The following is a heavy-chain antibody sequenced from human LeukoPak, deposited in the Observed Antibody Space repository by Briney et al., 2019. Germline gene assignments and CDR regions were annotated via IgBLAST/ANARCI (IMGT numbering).Heavy chain of an antibody. CDR3: ASHTRRPLGYCSGGSCYSFDY. V-gene: IGHV4-39*01. CDR2: IYYSGST. J-gene: IGHJ4*02. Sequence: PSETLSLTCTVSGGSISSSSYYWGWIRQPPGKGLEWIGSIYYSGSTYYNPSLKSRVTISVDTSKNQFSPKLSSVTAADTAVYYCASHTRRPLGYCSGGSCYSFDYWGQGTLATVSS. CDR1: GGSISSSSYY. D-gene: IGHD2-15*01.